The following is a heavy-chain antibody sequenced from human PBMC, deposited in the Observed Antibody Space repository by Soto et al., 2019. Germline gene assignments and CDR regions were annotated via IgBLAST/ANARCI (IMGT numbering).Heavy chain of an antibody. Sequence: QLQLQESGPGLVRPSETLSLTCTVSGGSISSSTYYWGWIRQPPGKGLEWIGSIYYSGSTFYNPSLKSRISISGDTSKNQFSLKLSSVTAADTAVYYCATEETGPFGGAHVYWGQGTLVTVSS. V-gene: IGHV4-39*01. D-gene: IGHD3-16*01. CDR3: ATEETGPFGGAHVY. CDR1: GGSISSSTYY. J-gene: IGHJ4*02. CDR2: IYYSGST.